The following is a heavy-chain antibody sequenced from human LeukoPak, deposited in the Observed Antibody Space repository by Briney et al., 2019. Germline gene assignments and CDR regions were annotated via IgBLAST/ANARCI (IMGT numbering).Heavy chain of an antibody. Sequence: ASVKVSCKASGYTFSAYYMHWVRQAPGQGLEWMGWINPKSGRTNYTQKFQGRVTMTRDTSISTAYMELGRLTSDDTAIYYCASLMVRGVSSLFDPWGQGTLVAVSS. CDR1: GYTFSAYY. D-gene: IGHD3-10*01. J-gene: IGHJ5*02. CDR3: ASLMVRGVSSLFDP. CDR2: INPKSGRT. V-gene: IGHV1-2*02.